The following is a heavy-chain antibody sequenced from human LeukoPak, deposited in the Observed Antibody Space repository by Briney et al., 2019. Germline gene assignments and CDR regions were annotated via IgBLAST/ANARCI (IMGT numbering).Heavy chain of an antibody. J-gene: IGHJ4*02. Sequence: GGSLRLSCAASGFAFSTYAMSWVRQAPGKGLEWVSGISGGSGSTYYGDSVKGRFTISRDNSKNTLYLQMSGLRAEDTAVYYCAKGEYSSGWFSDYWGLGTLVTVSS. V-gene: IGHV3-23*01. CDR1: GFAFSTYA. D-gene: IGHD6-19*01. CDR3: AKGEYSSGWFSDY. CDR2: ISGGSGST.